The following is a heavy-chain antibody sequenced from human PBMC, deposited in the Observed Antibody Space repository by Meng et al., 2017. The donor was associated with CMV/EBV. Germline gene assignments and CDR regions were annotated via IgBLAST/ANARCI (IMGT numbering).Heavy chain of an antibody. CDR3: ARLTYGSGSYYPAVGFDY. J-gene: IGHJ4*02. V-gene: IGHV4-4*02. CDR2: IYHSGST. D-gene: IGHD3-10*01. Sequence: SISSGNWWRWVRQPPGKGLEWIGEIYHSGSTNYNPSLKRRVTISVDKSKNQFSLKLSSVTAADTAVYYCARLTYGSGSYYPAVGFDYWGQGTLVTVSS. CDR1: SISSGNW.